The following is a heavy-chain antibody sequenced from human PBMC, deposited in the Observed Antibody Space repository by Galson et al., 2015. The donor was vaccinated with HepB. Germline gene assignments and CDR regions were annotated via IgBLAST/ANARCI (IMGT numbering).Heavy chain of an antibody. CDR2: ISYDGSNK. CDR3: AKASTIFGVVPYYFDY. D-gene: IGHD3-3*01. Sequence: SLRLSCAASGFTFSSYGMHWVPQAPGKGLEWVAVISYDGSNKYYADSVKGRFTISRDNSKNTLYLQMNSLRAEDTAVYYCAKASTIFGVVPYYFDYWGRGALVAVSS. J-gene: IGHJ4*02. CDR1: GFTFSSYG. V-gene: IGHV3-30*18.